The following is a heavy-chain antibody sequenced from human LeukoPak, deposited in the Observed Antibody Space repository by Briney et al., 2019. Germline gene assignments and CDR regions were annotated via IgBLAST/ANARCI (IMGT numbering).Heavy chain of an antibody. D-gene: IGHD3-16*02. CDR1: GYTFTSYG. CDR3: ARGTMITFGGVIGHNNWFDP. Sequence: ASVKVSCKASGYTFTSYGISWVRQAPGQGLEWMGWISAYNGNTNYAQKLQGRVTITADKSTSTAYMELSSLRSEDTAVYYCARGTMITFGGVIGHNNWFDPWGQGTLVTVSS. J-gene: IGHJ5*02. CDR2: ISAYNGNT. V-gene: IGHV1-18*01.